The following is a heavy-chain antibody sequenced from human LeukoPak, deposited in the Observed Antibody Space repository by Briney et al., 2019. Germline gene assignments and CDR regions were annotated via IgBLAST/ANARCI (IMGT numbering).Heavy chain of an antibody. CDR1: GYSFTDYH. Sequence: GGSVTVSFMGSGYSFTDYHLHWVRQAPAQGLAWMGWINPDSGGTDFAQKFQGRVPMNRDTSISTVYMELSSLRSDDTAMYYCARGRSRFQGFVRGWYLDFWGEGILVTVPS. J-gene: IGHJ4*02. CDR3: ARGRSRFQGFVRGWYLDF. CDR2: INPDSGGT. V-gene: IGHV1-2*02. D-gene: IGHD6-19*01.